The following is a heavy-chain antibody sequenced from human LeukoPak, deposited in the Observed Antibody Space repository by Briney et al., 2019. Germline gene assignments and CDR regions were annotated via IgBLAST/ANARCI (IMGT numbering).Heavy chain of an antibody. Sequence: PGGSLRLSCAASGFTFSNNSMNWVRQAPGKGLEWVSSISSSSSYIYYADSVKGRFTISRDNAKNSLYLQMNSLRAEDTAVYYCARGLGYCSSTSCCTDYWGQGTLVTVSS. CDR3: ARGLGYCSSTSCCTDY. CDR1: GFTFSNNS. J-gene: IGHJ4*02. V-gene: IGHV3-21*01. CDR2: ISSSSSYI. D-gene: IGHD2-2*02.